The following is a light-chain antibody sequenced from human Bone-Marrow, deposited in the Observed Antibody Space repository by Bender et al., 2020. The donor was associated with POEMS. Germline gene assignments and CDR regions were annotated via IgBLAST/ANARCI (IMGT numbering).Light chain of an antibody. Sequence: QSALTQPASVSGSPGQSITISCTGTSSDVGGYNYVSWYQQHPGKAPKLMIYEVSNRPSGVSNRFSGSKSGNTASLTISGLQAEDEADYYCCSYAAGGTYVFGSGTEVTVL. CDR1: SSDVGGYNY. J-gene: IGLJ1*01. CDR2: EVS. CDR3: CSYAAGGTYV. V-gene: IGLV2-23*02.